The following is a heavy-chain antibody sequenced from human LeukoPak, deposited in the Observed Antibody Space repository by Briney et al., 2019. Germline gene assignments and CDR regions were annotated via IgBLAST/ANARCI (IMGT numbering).Heavy chain of an antibody. CDR3: ARLTVTTGTPFDY. Sequence: PGGSLRLSCAASGFTVSSNHMSWVRQAPGKGLEWVSYISSSGSTIYYADSVKGRFTISRDNAKNSLYLRMNSLRAEDTAVYYCARLTVTTGTPFDYWGQGTLVTVSS. J-gene: IGHJ4*02. CDR1: GFTVSSNH. D-gene: IGHD1-1*01. V-gene: IGHV3-48*03. CDR2: ISSSGSTI.